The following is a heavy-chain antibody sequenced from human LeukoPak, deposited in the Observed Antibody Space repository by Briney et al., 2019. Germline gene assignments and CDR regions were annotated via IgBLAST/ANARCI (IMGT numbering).Heavy chain of an antibody. CDR2: IIPILGIA. Sequence: GASVKVSCKASGYTFTSSDSYGITWVRQAPGQGLEWMGRIIPILGIANYAQKFQGRVTITADKSTSTAYMELSSLRSEDTAVYYCAREGEWELLRLNENWFDPWGQGTLVTVSS. CDR1: GYTFTSSDSYG. D-gene: IGHD1-26*01. V-gene: IGHV1-69*04. CDR3: AREGEWELLRLNENWFDP. J-gene: IGHJ5*02.